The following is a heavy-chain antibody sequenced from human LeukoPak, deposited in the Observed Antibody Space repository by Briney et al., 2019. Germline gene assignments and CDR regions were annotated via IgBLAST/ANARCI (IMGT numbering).Heavy chain of an antibody. J-gene: IGHJ6*03. D-gene: IGHD2-15*01. CDR2: IYTSGST. V-gene: IGHV4-4*07. CDR3: XXXXXXXVVAAPYYYMDV. CDR1: GGSISSYY. Sequence: SETLSLTCTVSGGSISSYYWSWIRQPAGKGLEWIGRIYTSGSTNYNPSLKSRVTMSVDTSKNQFSLKLSSVTAADTAVYYCXXXXXXXVVAAPYYYMDVWGKGTTVTISS.